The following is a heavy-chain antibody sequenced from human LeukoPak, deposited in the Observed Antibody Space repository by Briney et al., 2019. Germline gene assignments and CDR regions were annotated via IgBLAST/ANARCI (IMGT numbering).Heavy chain of an antibody. D-gene: IGHD6-13*01. CDR2: ISGSGGST. Sequence: GGSLRLSCEASGFTFSNYDMIWVRQAPGKGLEWVSIISGSGGSTYYGDSVKGRFTISRDNSKNTLYLQMNSLRAEDTATYYCVEKGYSWSPRFDPWGQGTLVTVSS. CDR1: GFTFSNYD. V-gene: IGHV3-23*01. CDR3: VEKGYSWSPRFDP. J-gene: IGHJ5*02.